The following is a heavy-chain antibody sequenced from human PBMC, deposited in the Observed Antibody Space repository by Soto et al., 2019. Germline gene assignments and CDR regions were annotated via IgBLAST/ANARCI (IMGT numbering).Heavy chain of an antibody. J-gene: IGHJ3*02. CDR2: IYYSGST. V-gene: IGHV4-39*01. D-gene: IGHD2-15*01. CDR1: GGSISSSSYY. Sequence: QLQLQESGPGLVKPSETLSLTCTVSGGSISSSSYYWGWIRQPPGKGLEWIGSIYYSGSTYYNPSLKSRVTISVDTSKNQFSLKLSSVTAADTAVYYCASNNVVVVAQDAFDIWGQGTMVTVSS. CDR3: ASNNVVVVAQDAFDI.